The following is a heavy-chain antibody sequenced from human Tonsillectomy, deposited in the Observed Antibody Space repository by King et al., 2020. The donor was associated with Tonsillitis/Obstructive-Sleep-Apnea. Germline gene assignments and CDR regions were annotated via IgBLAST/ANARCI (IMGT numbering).Heavy chain of an antibody. V-gene: IGHV2-5*02. J-gene: IGHJ6*03. Sequence: TLQESGPTLVKPPQTLTLTCTFSGFSLNTSGVGVGWIRQPPGKALEWLGLIYWDDDKRYRPSLKTRLTFTKDTSKNQVVLTMTNMDPVDTGTYFCVHQRNSRDYSYTSGYYSRRYYYYSLDVWGKGTTVTVSS. D-gene: IGHD3-22*01. CDR1: GFSLNTSGVG. CDR2: IYWDDDK. CDR3: VHQRNSRDYSYTSGYYSRRYYYYSLDV.